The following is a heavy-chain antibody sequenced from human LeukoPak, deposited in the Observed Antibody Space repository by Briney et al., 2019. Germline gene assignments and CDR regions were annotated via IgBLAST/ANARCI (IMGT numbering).Heavy chain of an antibody. V-gene: IGHV3-74*01. CDR3: ARDAEWLALDY. CDR2: INSDGSST. CDR1: GFTFSSYW. D-gene: IGHD6-19*01. Sequence: GGSLRLSCAASGFTFSSYWMHWVRQAPGKGLVWVSRINSDGSSTSYADSVKGRFTISRDNAKNTPYLQMNSLRAEDTAVYYCARDAEWLALDYWGQGTLVTVSS. J-gene: IGHJ4*02.